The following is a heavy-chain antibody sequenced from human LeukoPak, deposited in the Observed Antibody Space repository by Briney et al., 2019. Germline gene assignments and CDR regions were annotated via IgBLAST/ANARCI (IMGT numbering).Heavy chain of an antibody. J-gene: IGHJ3*02. CDR1: GFTFTNYA. CDR2: ISGSGGST. Sequence: PGGSLRLSCAASGFTFTNYAMIWVRQAPGKGLEWVAAISGSGGSTYYADSVKGRFTISRDNSKNTLFLQVNSLRADDTAVYYCGKDPNGDYAGAFDMWGQGTMVTVSP. CDR3: GKDPNGDYAGAFDM. D-gene: IGHD4-17*01. V-gene: IGHV3-23*01.